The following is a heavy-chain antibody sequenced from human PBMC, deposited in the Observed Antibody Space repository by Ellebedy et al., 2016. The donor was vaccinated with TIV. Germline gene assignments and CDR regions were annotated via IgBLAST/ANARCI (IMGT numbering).Heavy chain of an antibody. J-gene: IGHJ4*02. CDR3: TTQAVVVVTAIDY. CDR2: IKSKTDGETT. CDR1: GLTFSNAW. Sequence: GESLKISCAASGLTFSNAWMNWVRQAPGKGLEWVGRIKSKTDGETTDYGEPVKGRFTISRDDSKNTLYLQLNSLRQEDAAIYYCTTQAVVVVTAIDYWGQGTLVTVSS. V-gene: IGHV3-15*01. D-gene: IGHD2-21*02.